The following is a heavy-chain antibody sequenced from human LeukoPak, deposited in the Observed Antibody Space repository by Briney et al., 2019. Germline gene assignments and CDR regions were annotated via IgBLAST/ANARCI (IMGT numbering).Heavy chain of an antibody. J-gene: IGHJ4*02. D-gene: IGHD1-14*01. CDR3: ARDRYCRY. Sequence: SETLSLTCAVYGGSFSGYYWSWIRQPPGKGLEWIGEINHSGSTNYNPSLKSRVTISVDTSKNQFSLKLSSVTAADTAVYYCARDRYCRYWGQGTPVTVSS. CDR2: INHSGST. CDR1: GGSFSGYY. V-gene: IGHV4-34*01.